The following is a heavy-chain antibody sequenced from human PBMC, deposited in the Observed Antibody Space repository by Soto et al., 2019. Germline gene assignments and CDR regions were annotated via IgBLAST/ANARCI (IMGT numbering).Heavy chain of an antibody. Sequence: QVQLQQWGAGLLKPSETLSLTCAVYGQSFSGHTWSWIRQSPGKGLEWIGEISQSGSTYYNPSLKTRVTTPAATSKNQFPLTLTSVTAADTGVFYCARGSGIAVIPGELEDVHYDYWGQGTLVSVSS. V-gene: IGHV4-34*01. CDR3: ARGSGIAVIPGELEDVHYDY. J-gene: IGHJ4*02. CDR2: ISQSGST. D-gene: IGHD2-2*01. CDR1: GQSFSGHT.